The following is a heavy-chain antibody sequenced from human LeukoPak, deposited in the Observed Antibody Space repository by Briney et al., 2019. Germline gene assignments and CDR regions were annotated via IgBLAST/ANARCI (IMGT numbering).Heavy chain of an antibody. CDR1: GFTFSSYG. D-gene: IGHD3-10*01. V-gene: IGHV3-23*01. Sequence: PGGSLRLSCAASGFTFSSYGMSWVRQAPGKGLEWVSATSGSGGITYYADSVKGQFTISRDNSKNTLYLQMNSLRAEDTAVYYCAKDGWFGELSHFDYWGQGTLVTVSS. J-gene: IGHJ4*02. CDR3: AKDGWFGELSHFDY. CDR2: TSGSGGIT.